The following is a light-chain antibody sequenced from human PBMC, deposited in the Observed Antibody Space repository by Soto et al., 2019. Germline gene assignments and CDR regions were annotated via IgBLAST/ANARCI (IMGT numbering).Light chain of an antibody. J-gene: IGLJ2*01. CDR1: SSDVGGYNY. CDR2: DVS. CDR3: CSYAGTYVV. V-gene: IGLV2-11*01. Sequence: QSALTQPRSVSGSPGQSVTISCTGTSSDVGGYNYVSWYQQHPGKAPKLMIFDVSKRPSGVPDRFSGSKSGNTASLTISGLQAGEEADYYCCSYAGTYVVFGGGTKLTVL.